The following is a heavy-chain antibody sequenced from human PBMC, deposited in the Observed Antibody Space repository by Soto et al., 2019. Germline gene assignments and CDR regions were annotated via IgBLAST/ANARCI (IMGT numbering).Heavy chain of an antibody. J-gene: IGHJ2*01. CDR1: GFTFDDYA. CDR2: ISWNSGSI. D-gene: IGHD2-15*01. V-gene: IGHV3-9*01. CDR3: AKDRYCSGGSCLRYFDL. Sequence: EVQLVESGGGLVQPGRSLRLSCAASGFTFDDYAMHWVRQAPGKGLEWVSGISWNSGSIGYADSVKGRFTISRDNAKNSLYLQMNSLRAEDTALYYCAKDRYCSGGSCLRYFDLWGRGTLVTVSS.